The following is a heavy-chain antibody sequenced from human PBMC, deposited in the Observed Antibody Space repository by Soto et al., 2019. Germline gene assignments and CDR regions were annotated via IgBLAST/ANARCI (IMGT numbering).Heavy chain of an antibody. CDR1: GGTFSSYA. D-gene: IGHD6-13*01. Sequence: QVQLVQSGAEVKKPGSSVKVSCKASGGTFSSYAISWVRQAPGQGLEWMGGIIPIFGTANYAQKFQGRVTITADKSTSTAYMELSILRSEHTAVYYCAGGGIPGEYSSSWGYWGQGTLVTVSS. CDR2: IIPIFGTA. J-gene: IGHJ4*02. V-gene: IGHV1-69*06. CDR3: AGGGIPGEYSSSWGY.